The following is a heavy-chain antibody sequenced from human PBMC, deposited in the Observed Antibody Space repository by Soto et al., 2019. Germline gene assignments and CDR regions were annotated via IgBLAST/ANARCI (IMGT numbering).Heavy chain of an antibody. CDR1: GGSFRREA. J-gene: IGHJ3*01. Sequence: QVQLVQSGAEVKKPGSSVKVSCKASGGSFRREAINWVRQAPGQGPEWMGGILPFFGTADYAQKFQGRVTLTADVSTTTVXMXLXXXXFEXXXVXXXXRXXXFGGXSDAFDVWGQGTMVIVSS. V-gene: IGHV1-69*12. CDR3: XRXXXFGGXSDAFDV. D-gene: IGHD5-12*01. CDR2: ILPFFGTA.